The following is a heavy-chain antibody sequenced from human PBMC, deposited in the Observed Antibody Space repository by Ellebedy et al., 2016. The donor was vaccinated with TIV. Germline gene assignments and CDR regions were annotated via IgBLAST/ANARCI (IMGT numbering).Heavy chain of an antibody. CDR2: IKSKTDGGTT. V-gene: IGHV3-15*01. Sequence: GESLKISXAASGFIFSNVWMSWVRQAPGKGLEWVGRIKSKTDGGTTDYAAPVKGRFTISRDDSKNTLYLQMNSLKTEDTAVYYCTTGVGSGYDSWYFDLWGRGTLVTVSS. CDR3: TTGVGSGYDSWYFDL. J-gene: IGHJ2*01. CDR1: GFIFSNVW. D-gene: IGHD5-12*01.